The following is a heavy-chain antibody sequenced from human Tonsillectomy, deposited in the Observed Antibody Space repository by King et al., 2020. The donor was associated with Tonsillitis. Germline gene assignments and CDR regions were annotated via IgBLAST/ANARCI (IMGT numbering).Heavy chain of an antibody. D-gene: IGHD3-16*01. V-gene: IGHV3-74*01. CDR1: GFAFSTYW. CDR3: AREFWGAGDY. Sequence: VQLVESGGGLIQPGGSLRLSCSASGFAFSTYWLFWFRHGPGKGLEWVSRFNPAGTYIRYAASVLGRFTIPRDNAKNTLFLQLSSLRAEDTAVYYGAREFWGAGDYWGQGTQVVVSS. J-gene: IGHJ4*02. CDR2: FNPAGTYI.